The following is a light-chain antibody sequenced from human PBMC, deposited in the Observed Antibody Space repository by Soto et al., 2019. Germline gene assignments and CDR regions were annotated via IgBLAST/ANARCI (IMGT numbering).Light chain of an antibody. Sequence: ENVLTQSPGTLSLSPGDRATLSCRASQSFSSSYLAWYQQKPGQAPRLLIYGASIRATGIPDRFSGSGSGTDFTLTISRLEPEDFAVYYCQQYHTSPITFGHGTRLEIK. CDR1: QSFSSSY. CDR2: GAS. J-gene: IGKJ5*01. V-gene: IGKV3-20*01. CDR3: QQYHTSPIT.